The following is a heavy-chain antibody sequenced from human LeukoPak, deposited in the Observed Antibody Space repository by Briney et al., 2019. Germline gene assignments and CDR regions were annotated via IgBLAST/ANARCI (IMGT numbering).Heavy chain of an antibody. CDR3: ARSQGYDYVWGSYRWRLNWFDP. D-gene: IGHD3-16*02. Sequence: GSLRLSCAASGFTFSSFWMSWVRQAPGKGLEWIGEINHSGSTNYNPSLKSRVTISVDTSKNQFSLKLSSVTAADTAVYYCARSQGYDYVWGSYRWRLNWFDPWGQGTLVTVSS. V-gene: IGHV4-34*01. CDR2: INHSGST. CDR1: GFTFSSFW. J-gene: IGHJ5*02.